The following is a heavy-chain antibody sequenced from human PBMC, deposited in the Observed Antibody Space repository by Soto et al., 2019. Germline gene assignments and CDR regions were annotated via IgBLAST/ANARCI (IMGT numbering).Heavy chain of an antibody. D-gene: IGHD3-10*01. CDR3: ARDLYYGSGIPNPEIYYMEV. CDR2: INPNSGGT. CDR1: GYTSTGYY. Sequence: GASVKVSCKASGYTSTGYYMHWVRQAPGQGLEWMGWINPNSGGTNYAQKFQGWVTMTRDTSISTAYMELRKLRSDDTAVYYCARDLYYGSGIPNPEIYYMEVWGKGTTVTVSS. V-gene: IGHV1-2*04. J-gene: IGHJ6*03.